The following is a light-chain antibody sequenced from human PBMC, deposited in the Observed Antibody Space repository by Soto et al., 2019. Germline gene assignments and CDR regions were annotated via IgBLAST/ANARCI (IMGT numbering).Light chain of an antibody. CDR2: LGS. CDR1: HSLLNSNGYNY. CDR3: QQYDNLPLT. J-gene: IGKJ4*01. V-gene: IGKV2-28*01. Sequence: DIVLTQSPLSLPVTPGEPASISCRSSHSLLNSNGYNYLDWYLQKPGQSPQVLIYLGSNRASGVPDRFSGSGSGTDFIFTITSLQPDDIATYHCQQYDNLPLTFGGGTKVDIK.